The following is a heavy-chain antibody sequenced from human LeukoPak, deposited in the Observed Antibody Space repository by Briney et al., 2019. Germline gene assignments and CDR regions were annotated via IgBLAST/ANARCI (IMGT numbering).Heavy chain of an antibody. Sequence: GASVKVSYKASLYTFTNYYMQWLRQPPGQGLEWMGIINPSGGSTSYAQKFQGRVTMTRDTSTSTVYMELSSLRSEDPAVYYCAISRQVYRPPGVCNEDYYYGLVVSGAGATVTVSS. CDR1: LYTFTNYY. V-gene: IGHV1-46*01. D-gene: IGHD2-8*01. CDR3: AISRQVYRPPGVCNEDYYYGLVV. CDR2: INPSGGST. J-gene: IGHJ6*01.